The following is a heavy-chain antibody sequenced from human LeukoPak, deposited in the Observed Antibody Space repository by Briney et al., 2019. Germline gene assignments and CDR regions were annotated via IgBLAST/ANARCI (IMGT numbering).Heavy chain of an antibody. D-gene: IGHD4-17*01. V-gene: IGHV4-34*01. J-gene: IGHJ4*02. CDR2: IDHSGYT. CDR3: TRMTTGHDY. Sequence: SETLSMRCDVSGVDFDDYYWSWIRHPPAKVLEWIGEIDHSGYTNDSPSLKSRVTISIDTSRKQFSLNLRSVTVADTAVYYCTRMTTGHDYWGQGTLVTVSS. CDR1: GVDFDDYY.